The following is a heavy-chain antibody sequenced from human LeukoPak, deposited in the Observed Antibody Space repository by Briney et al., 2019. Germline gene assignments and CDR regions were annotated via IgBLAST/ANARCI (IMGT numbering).Heavy chain of an antibody. Sequence: GTLSLTFAVSGXSISSSNWWSWVRQPPGMGLEWIGEIYHSGSTNYNPSLKSRVTISVDKSKNQFSLKLSSVTAADTAVYYCARVFYDSSGVDYWGQGTLVTVSS. CDR2: IYHSGST. CDR1: GXSISSSNW. V-gene: IGHV4-4*02. CDR3: ARVFYDSSGVDY. J-gene: IGHJ4*02. D-gene: IGHD3-22*01.